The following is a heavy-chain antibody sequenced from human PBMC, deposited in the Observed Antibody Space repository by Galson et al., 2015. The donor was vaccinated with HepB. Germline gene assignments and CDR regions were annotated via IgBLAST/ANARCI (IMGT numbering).Heavy chain of an antibody. J-gene: IGHJ6*02. CDR1: GFTFSSYS. D-gene: IGHD1-26*01. Sequence: SLRLSCAASGFTFSSYSMNWVRQAPGKGLEWVSYISSSSSTIYYADSVKGRFTISRDNAKNSLYLQMNSLRAEDTAVYYCARGGLGFLGYYYGMDVWGQGTTVTVSS. CDR2: ISSSSSTI. V-gene: IGHV3-48*01. CDR3: ARGGLGFLGYYYGMDV.